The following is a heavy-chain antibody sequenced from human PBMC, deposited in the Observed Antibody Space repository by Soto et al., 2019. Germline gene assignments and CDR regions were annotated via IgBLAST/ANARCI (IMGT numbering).Heavy chain of an antibody. Sequence: ASVKVSCKASGYTFTSYGISWVRQAPGQGLEWMGWISAYNGNTNYAQKLQGRVTMTTDTSTSTAYMELRSLRSDDTAVYYCARDLSEDSSGYYLYYYGMDVGGQGTTVTVS. CDR2: ISAYNGNT. CDR3: ARDLSEDSSGYYLYYYGMDV. D-gene: IGHD3-22*01. CDR1: GYTFTSYG. J-gene: IGHJ6*02. V-gene: IGHV1-18*01.